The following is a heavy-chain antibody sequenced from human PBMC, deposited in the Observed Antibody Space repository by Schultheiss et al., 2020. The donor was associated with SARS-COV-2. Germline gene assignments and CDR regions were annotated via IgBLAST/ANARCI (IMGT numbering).Heavy chain of an antibody. CDR1: GFTFSSYS. CDR3: ARDHAGSVVY. D-gene: IGHD6-25*01. V-gene: IGHV3-30*03. Sequence: GGSLRLSCAASGFTFSSYSMNWVRQAPGKGLEWVAVISYDGSNKYYADSVKGRFTISRDNAKNSLYLQMNSLRAEDTAVYYCARDHAGSVVYWGQGTLVTVSS. J-gene: IGHJ4*02. CDR2: ISYDGSNK.